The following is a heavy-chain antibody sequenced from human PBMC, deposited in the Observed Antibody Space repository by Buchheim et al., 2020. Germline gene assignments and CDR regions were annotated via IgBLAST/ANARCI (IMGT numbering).Heavy chain of an antibody. V-gene: IGHV3-7*05. CDR3: ARDRGYFDD. CDR1: KFTFSTYW. J-gene: IGHJ4*02. CDR2: IKGDGSDK. Sequence: ELQLVESGGGLVQPGESLRLSCAASKFTFSTYWMSWVRQAPGKGLEWVANIKGDGSDKSYADSVKGRFTISRDNAENSLYLQMNSLRAEDTAVYYCARDRGYFDDRGQGTL.